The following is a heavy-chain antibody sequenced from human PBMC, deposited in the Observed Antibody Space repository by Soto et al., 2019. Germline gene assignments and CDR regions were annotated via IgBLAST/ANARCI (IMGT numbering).Heavy chain of an antibody. CDR2: FDPVERET. Sequence: QVQVVQSGAEVKKPGASVRVSCKISGHTLTELSIHWVRQAPGEGPEWMGGFDPVERETIYAQKFQGRVTVTEDTSTDTAYLDLNSLRSEDTAMYYCTSLRGTYLGAPYFDYWGPGTLLTVS. CDR3: TSLRGTYLGAPYFDY. J-gene: IGHJ4*02. V-gene: IGHV1-24*01. D-gene: IGHD1-26*01. CDR1: GHTLTELS.